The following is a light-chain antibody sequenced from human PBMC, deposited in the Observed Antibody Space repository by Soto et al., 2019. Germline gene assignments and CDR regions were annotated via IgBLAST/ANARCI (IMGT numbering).Light chain of an antibody. CDR2: GAA. J-gene: IGKJ5*01. CDR3: QQYGSSPPIT. Sequence: EIVLTQSPGTLPLSPGEISTFSCRASQSFSSSYLARYQQNPGQAPRLLIYGAASRATGIPDRFSGSGSGTDFTLTISRLEPEDSAVYYCQQYGSSPPITFGQGTRLEIK. CDR1: QSFSSSY. V-gene: IGKV3-20*01.